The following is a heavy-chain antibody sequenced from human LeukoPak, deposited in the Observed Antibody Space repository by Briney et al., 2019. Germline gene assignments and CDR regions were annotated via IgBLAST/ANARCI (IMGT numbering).Heavy chain of an antibody. Sequence: GASVKVSCKASGYTFSSYGISWVRQAPGQGLEWMGWIRGYNGNTNYAQKLQGRVTMTTDTSTSTAYMELRSLRSDDTAIYYCARAGYCSSTSCYWFDPLGQGTLVTVSS. V-gene: IGHV1-18*01. J-gene: IGHJ5*02. D-gene: IGHD2-2*01. CDR2: IRGYNGNT. CDR3: ARAGYCSSTSCYWFDP. CDR1: GYTFSSYG.